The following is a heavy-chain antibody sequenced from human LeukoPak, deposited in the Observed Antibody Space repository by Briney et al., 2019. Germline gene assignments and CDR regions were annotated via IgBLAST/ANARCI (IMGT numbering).Heavy chain of an antibody. D-gene: IGHD1-26*01. V-gene: IGHV4-31*03. Sequence: SQTLSLTCTVSGGSISGGGYYWSWIRQHPGKGLEWIGFMYFRGSTYYNPSLKSRVTISVDTSKNQFSLKLSTVTAADTAVYYCAGPSAAFDIWGQGTMVTVSS. CDR1: GGSISGGGYY. CDR2: MYFRGST. J-gene: IGHJ3*02. CDR3: AGPSAAFDI.